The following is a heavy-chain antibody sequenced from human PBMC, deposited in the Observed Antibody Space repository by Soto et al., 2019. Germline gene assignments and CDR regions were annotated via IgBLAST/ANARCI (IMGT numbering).Heavy chain of an antibody. D-gene: IGHD3-10*01. V-gene: IGHV4-30-2*01. Sequence: SETLSLTCAVSDGYISSGGYSWSWIRQPPGKGLEWIGYIYTSGSTNYNPSLKSRVTMSVDTSKNQFSLKLSSVTAADTAVYYCARGELGASDPYYYYYYGMDVWGQGTTVTVSS. CDR1: DGYISSGGYS. CDR2: IYTSGST. CDR3: ARGELGASDPYYYYYYGMDV. J-gene: IGHJ6*02.